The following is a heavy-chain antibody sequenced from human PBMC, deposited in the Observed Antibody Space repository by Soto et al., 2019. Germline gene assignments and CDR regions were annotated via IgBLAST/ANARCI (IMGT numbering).Heavy chain of an antibody. D-gene: IGHD3-10*01. V-gene: IGHV3-30*18. CDR3: AKDQYGYYGSGSYLYYYYYYGMDV. CDR1: GFTFSSYG. CDR2: ISYDGSNK. Sequence: QVKRVESGGGVVQPGRSLGLSCAASGFTFSSYGMHWLRQAPGKGLEWVAVISYDGSNKYYADSVKGRFTISRDNSKNTLYLQMNSLRAEDTAVYYCAKDQYGYYGSGSYLYYYYYYGMDVWGQGTTVTVSS. J-gene: IGHJ6*02.